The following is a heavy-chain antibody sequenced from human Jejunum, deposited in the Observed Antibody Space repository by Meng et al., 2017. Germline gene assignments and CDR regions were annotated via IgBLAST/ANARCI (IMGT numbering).Heavy chain of an antibody. D-gene: IGHD3-16*02. Sequence: GESLKISRAASGFSVGTNYISWVRQAPGKGLEWVSVIRSGGNTDYADSVKGRFTISRDNSENTVYLQMNSLRAEDTAMYYCATSDYGWGSYRPDYWGQGTLVTVSS. CDR3: ATSDYGWGSYRPDY. CDR2: IRSGGNT. J-gene: IGHJ4*02. CDR1: GFSVGTNY. V-gene: IGHV3-66*02.